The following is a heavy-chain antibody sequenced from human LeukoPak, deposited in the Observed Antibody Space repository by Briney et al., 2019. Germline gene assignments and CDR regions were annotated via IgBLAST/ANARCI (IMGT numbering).Heavy chain of an antibody. CDR3: AELGITMIGGV. CDR2: IKKDGSEK. CDR1: GFTFSSYW. J-gene: IGHJ6*04. V-gene: IGHV3-7*01. Sequence: GGSLRLSCAASGFTFSSYWMSWVRQAPGKGLEWVANIKKDGSEKYYVDSVKGRFTISRDNAKNTLYLQMNSLRAEDTAVYYCAELGITMIGGVWGKGTTVTISS. D-gene: IGHD3-10*02.